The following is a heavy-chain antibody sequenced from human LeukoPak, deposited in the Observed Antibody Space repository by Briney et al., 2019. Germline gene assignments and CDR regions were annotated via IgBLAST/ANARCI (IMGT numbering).Heavy chain of an antibody. CDR2: FDPEDGET. V-gene: IGHV1-24*01. Sequence: ASVKVSCKVSGYTLTKLSMHWVRQAPGKGLEWMGGFDPEDGETIYAQKFQGRITMTEDTSTDTAFMELSSLRSEDTAVYFCATDLAGFFYDSSNYYSLNYWGQGTLVAVSS. CDR1: GYTLTKLS. J-gene: IGHJ4*02. CDR3: ATDLAGFFYDSSNYYSLNY. D-gene: IGHD3-22*01.